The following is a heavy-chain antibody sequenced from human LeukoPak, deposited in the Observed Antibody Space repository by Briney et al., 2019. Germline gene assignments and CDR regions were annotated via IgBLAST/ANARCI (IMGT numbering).Heavy chain of an antibody. Sequence: GQSGNISCTGSGYGFTRYWISWVRQTRRQGQDWIGRIESSDSYTKYSPSFQGHVTISADKSISTAYLQWSSLKASDTAMYYCATQSPNGDYYYYGMDVWGQGTTVTVSS. J-gene: IGHJ6*02. CDR1: GYGFTRYW. D-gene: IGHD2-8*01. CDR3: ATQSPNGDYYYYGMDV. V-gene: IGHV5-10-1*01. CDR2: IESSDSYT.